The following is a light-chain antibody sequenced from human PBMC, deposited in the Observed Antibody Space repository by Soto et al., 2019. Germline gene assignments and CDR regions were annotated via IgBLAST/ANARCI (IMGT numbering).Light chain of an antibody. CDR1: NIGVKS. Sequence: SYELTQPPSVSLAPGQTARITCGGSNIGVKSVHWYQQKPGQAPVLIVFDYSDRPSGIPGRFSGSNSGDTATLTISRVEAGDEADYYCQLWDTDSDHQVFGGGTKLTVL. J-gene: IGLJ3*02. V-gene: IGLV3-21*02. CDR3: QLWDTDSDHQV. CDR2: DYS.